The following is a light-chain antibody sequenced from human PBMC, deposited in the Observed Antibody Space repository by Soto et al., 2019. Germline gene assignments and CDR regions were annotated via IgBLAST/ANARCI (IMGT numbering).Light chain of an antibody. Sequence: IQMTQSPSSLSASVGDRVTITCRASQSISSYLNWYQQKPGKAPKLLIYAASSLQSGVPSRFSGSGSGTDFTLTISSLQPEDFATYFCQHTYRTPWTFGQGTKVDIK. V-gene: IGKV1-39*01. CDR1: QSISSY. CDR3: QHTYRTPWT. CDR2: AAS. J-gene: IGKJ1*01.